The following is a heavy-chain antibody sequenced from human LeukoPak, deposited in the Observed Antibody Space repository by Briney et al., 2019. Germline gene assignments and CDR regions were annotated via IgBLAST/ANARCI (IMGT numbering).Heavy chain of an antibody. V-gene: IGHV4-38-2*01. CDR2: IYHSGST. D-gene: IGHD6-6*01. Sequence: PSETLSLTCAVSGYSISSGYYWGWTRQPPGKGLEWIGSIYHSGSTYYNPSLKSRVTISVDTSKNQFSLKLSSVTAAGTAVYYCASQYSIDRQFDYWGQGTLFTVSS. J-gene: IGHJ4*02. CDR1: GYSISSGYY. CDR3: ASQYSIDRQFDY.